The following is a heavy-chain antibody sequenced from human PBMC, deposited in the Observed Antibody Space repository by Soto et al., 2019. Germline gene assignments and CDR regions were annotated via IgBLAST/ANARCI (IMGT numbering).Heavy chain of an antibody. Sequence: GGSLRLSCAASGFTFSSYGMHWVRQAPGKGLEWVAVIWYDGSNKYYADSVKGRFTISRDNSKNTLYLQMNSLRAEDTAVYYCAIDVHVVTTYSYYGMDVWGQGTTVTVSS. D-gene: IGHD2-21*02. V-gene: IGHV3-33*01. CDR2: IWYDGSNK. J-gene: IGHJ6*02. CDR3: AIDVHVVTTYSYYGMDV. CDR1: GFTFSSYG.